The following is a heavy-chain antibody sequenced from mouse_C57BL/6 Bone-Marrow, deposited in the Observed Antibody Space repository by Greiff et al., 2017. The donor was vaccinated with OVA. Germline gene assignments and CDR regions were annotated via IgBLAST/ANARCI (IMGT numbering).Heavy chain of an antibody. J-gene: IGHJ3*01. CDR1: GFSLTSYG. Sequence: VQLQESGPGLVQPSQSLSITCTVSGFSLTSYGVHWVRQSPGKGLEWLGVIGSGGSTDYNAAFISRLSISKDISKSQVFFKMNSLQADDTAIYYCARKGRGAWFAYWGQGTLVTVSA. CDR2: IGSGGST. V-gene: IGHV2-2*01. CDR3: ARKGRGAWFAY.